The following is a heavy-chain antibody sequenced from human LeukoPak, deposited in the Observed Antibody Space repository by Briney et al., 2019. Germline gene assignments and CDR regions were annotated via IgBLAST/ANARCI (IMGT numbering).Heavy chain of an antibody. Sequence: SETLSLTCAVYGGSFSGYYWSWIRQPPGKGLEWIGEINHSGSTNYNPSLKSRVTISVDTSKNQFSLKLSSVTAADTAVYYCARHGSVDYSFDYWGQGTLVTVSS. CDR3: ARHGSVDYSFDY. J-gene: IGHJ4*02. CDR2: INHSGST. V-gene: IGHV4-34*01. CDR1: GGSFSGYY. D-gene: IGHD2-15*01.